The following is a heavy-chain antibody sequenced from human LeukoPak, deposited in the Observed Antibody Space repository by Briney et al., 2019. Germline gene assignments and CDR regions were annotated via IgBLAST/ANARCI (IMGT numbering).Heavy chain of an antibody. V-gene: IGHV4-39*07. Sequence: SETLSLTCTVSGDSISSGTYYWSWIRQPPGKGLEWIGEINHSGSTNYNPSLKSRVTISVDTSKNQFSLKLSSVTAADTAVYYCARRTYYYDSSGYYSTRKNNWFDPWGQGTLVTVSS. J-gene: IGHJ5*02. CDR3: ARRTYYYDSSGYYSTRKNNWFDP. CDR1: GDSISSGTYY. D-gene: IGHD3-22*01. CDR2: INHSGST.